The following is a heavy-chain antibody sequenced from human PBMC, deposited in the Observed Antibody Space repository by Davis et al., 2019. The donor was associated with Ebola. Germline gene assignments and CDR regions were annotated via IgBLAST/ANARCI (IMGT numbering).Heavy chain of an antibody. Sequence: HTGGSLRLSCAASGFTFSSYWMHWVRQAPGKGLVWVSRINSDGSSTSYADSVKGRLTISRDNAKNTLYLQMNSLRAEDTAVYYCARGSEMANPADGDYWGQGTLVTVSS. D-gene: IGHD5-24*01. CDR1: GFTFSSYW. V-gene: IGHV3-74*01. CDR2: INSDGSST. J-gene: IGHJ4*02. CDR3: ARGSEMANPADGDY.